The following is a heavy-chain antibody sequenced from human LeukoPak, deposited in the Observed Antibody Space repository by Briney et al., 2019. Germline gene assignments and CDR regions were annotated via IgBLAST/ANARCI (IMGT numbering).Heavy chain of an antibody. CDR1: GYTFTSYG. Sequence: ASVKVSCKASGYTFTSYGISWVRQAPGQGLEWMGWISAYNGNTNYAQKLQGRVTMTTDTSTSTAYMELRSLRSDDTAVYYCARDREYYEGGDAFDIWGQGTMVTVSS. J-gene: IGHJ3*02. V-gene: IGHV1-18*01. CDR3: ARDREYYEGGDAFDI. D-gene: IGHD3-22*01. CDR2: ISAYNGNT.